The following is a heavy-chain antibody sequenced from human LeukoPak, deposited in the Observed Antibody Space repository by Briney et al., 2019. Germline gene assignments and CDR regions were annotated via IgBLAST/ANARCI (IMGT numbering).Heavy chain of an antibody. CDR2: IYSGGNT. Sequence: PGRSLRLSCAASGFTVSSNYMNWVRQAPGKGLEWVSVIYSGGNTYYADSVKGRFTISRDNSKNTLYLQMNSLRAEDTAVYYCARSYSGSYHGCDYWGQGTLVTVSS. CDR1: GFTVSSNY. CDR3: ARSYSGSYHGCDY. D-gene: IGHD1-26*01. J-gene: IGHJ4*02. V-gene: IGHV3-66*01.